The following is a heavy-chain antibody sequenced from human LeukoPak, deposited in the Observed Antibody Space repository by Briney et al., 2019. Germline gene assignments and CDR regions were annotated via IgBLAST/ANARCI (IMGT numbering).Heavy chain of an antibody. Sequence: PSETLSLTCTVSGGSITNYYWSWIRQPPGKGLECIGYIYYSGSTNYNPSLQSRVTISLHTSKNQFSLKLNSVTAADTAVYYCARGVPYGPSYEFFDYWGQGTLVTVSS. V-gene: IGHV4-59*01. CDR2: IYYSGST. CDR1: GGSITNYY. J-gene: IGHJ4*02. D-gene: IGHD3-10*01. CDR3: ARGVPYGPSYEFFDY.